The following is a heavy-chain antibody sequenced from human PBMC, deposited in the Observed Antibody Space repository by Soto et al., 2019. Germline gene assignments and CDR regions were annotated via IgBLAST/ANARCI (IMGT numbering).Heavy chain of an antibody. D-gene: IGHD3-9*01. Sequence: PGGSLRLCCAASGFTLSDYYMTWIRQAPGKGLEWISYISTNSRYTKYADSVKGRFTISRDDAKNSLYLQMNSLRVEDTAVYYCARVYDILTSAWLDPWGQGTLVTGSS. CDR1: GFTLSDYY. J-gene: IGHJ5*02. CDR3: ARVYDILTSAWLDP. V-gene: IGHV3-11*03. CDR2: ISTNSRYT.